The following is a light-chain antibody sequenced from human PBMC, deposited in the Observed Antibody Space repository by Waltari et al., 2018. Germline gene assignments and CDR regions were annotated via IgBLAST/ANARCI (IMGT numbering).Light chain of an antibody. Sequence: SSRASLCISSDIAWHQQEPRQAPRLLICGASTRATGVPARCSGSGAETEFTLTSSSLLSEDFGVYYCQQSKIWPAFGQGTKVESK. V-gene: IGKV3-15*01. CDR1: LCISSD. CDR2: GAS. J-gene: IGKJ1*01. CDR3: QQSKIWPA.